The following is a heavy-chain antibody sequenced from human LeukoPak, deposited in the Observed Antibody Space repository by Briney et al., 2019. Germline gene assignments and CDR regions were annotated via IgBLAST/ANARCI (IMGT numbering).Heavy chain of an antibody. V-gene: IGHV1-69*05. D-gene: IGHD2-21*02. CDR1: GGTFSSYA. J-gene: IGHJ4*02. CDR2: INPIFGTA. Sequence: SVTFSCKASGGTFSSYAISWVRQAPGQGLEWMGGINPIFGTANYAQKFQGRVTITTDESTSTAYMELSSLRSEDTAVYYCAICGGDCREYYFDYWGQGTLVTVSS. CDR3: AICGGDCREYYFDY.